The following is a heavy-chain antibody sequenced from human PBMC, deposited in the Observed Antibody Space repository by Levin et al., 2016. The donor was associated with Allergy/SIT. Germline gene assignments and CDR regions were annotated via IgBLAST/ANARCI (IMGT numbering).Heavy chain of an antibody. Sequence: SVKVSCKASGGTFSSYTISWVRQAPGQGLEWMGRIIPILGIANYAQKFQGRVTMTRDTSTSTVYMELSSLRSEDTAVYYCARAGGYSSGWYLAFLKGTEEYNWFDPWGQGTLVTVSS. D-gene: IGHD6-19*01. J-gene: IGHJ5*02. CDR1: GGTFSSYT. V-gene: IGHV1-69*02. CDR2: IIPILGIA. CDR3: ARAGGYSSGWYLAFLKGTEEYNWFDP.